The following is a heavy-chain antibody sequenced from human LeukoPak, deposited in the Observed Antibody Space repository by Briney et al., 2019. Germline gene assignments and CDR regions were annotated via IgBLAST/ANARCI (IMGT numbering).Heavy chain of an antibody. CDR2: IHYSGST. J-gene: IGHJ4*02. Sequence: SETLSLTCTVSGGSISNYYWSWIRQPPGKGLEWIGYIHYSGSTNYNPSLKSRVTISLNTSKNQFSLKLTSVTTADTAVYYCASVSYDSSGYLKFDYWGQGTLVTVSS. D-gene: IGHD3-22*01. CDR1: GGSISNYY. CDR3: ASVSYDSSGYLKFDY. V-gene: IGHV4-59*01.